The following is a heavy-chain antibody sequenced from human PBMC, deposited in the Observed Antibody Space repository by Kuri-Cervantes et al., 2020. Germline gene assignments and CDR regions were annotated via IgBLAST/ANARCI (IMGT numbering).Heavy chain of an antibody. D-gene: IGHD3-10*01. V-gene: IGHV3-30-3*01. J-gene: IGHJ3*02. CDR3: VRDGLPRVPLVRGVIIGAFDI. CDR1: GFTFSSYA. Sequence: GESLKISCAASGFTFSSYAMHWVRQAPGKGLEWVAVISYDGSNKYYADSVKGRFTISRDNSKNTLYLQMNSLRAEDTAVYYCVRDGLPRVPLVRGVIIGAFDIWGQGTMVTVSS. CDR2: ISYDGSNK.